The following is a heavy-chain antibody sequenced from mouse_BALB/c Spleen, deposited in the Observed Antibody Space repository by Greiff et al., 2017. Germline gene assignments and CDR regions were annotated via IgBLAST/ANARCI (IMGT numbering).Heavy chain of an antibody. V-gene: IGHV1S22*01. D-gene: IGHD1-1*01. CDR2: IYPGSGST. Sequence: LQQPGSELVRPGASVKLSCKASGYTFTSYWMHWVKQRPGQGLEWIGNIYPGSGSTNYDEKFKSKATLTVDTSSSTAYMQLSSLTSEDSAVYYCTRNYCGSSLGYWGQGTTLAVSS. CDR3: TRNYCGSSLGY. J-gene: IGHJ2*01. CDR1: GYTFTSYW.